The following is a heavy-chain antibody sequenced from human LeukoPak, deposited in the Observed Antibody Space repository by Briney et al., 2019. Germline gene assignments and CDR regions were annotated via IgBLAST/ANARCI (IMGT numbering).Heavy chain of an antibody. Sequence: SETLSLTCTVSGGSISSGGYYWSWIRQPPGKGLEWIGSIYHSGNTYYNPSLKSRVTISVDTSKNQFSLKLSSVTAADTAVYYCATTATYYDILTGYYTYWGQGTLVTVSS. J-gene: IGHJ4*02. CDR3: ATTATYYDILTGYYTY. D-gene: IGHD3-9*01. CDR2: IYHSGNT. V-gene: IGHV4-30-2*01. CDR1: GGSISSGGYY.